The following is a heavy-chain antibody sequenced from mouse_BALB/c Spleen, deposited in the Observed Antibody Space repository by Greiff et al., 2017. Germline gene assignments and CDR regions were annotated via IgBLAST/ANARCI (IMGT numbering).Heavy chain of an antibody. CDR2: IYPGSGST. J-gene: IGHJ4*01. CDR1: GYNFTSYW. CDR3: ARRWLLPMDD. D-gene: IGHD2-3*01. Sequence: QVQLQQPGAELVKPGTSVKLSCKASGYNFTSYWINWVKLRPGQGLEWIGDIYPGSGSTNYNEKFKSKATLTVDTSSSTAYMQLSSLASEDSALYYCARRWLLPMDDWGQGTSVTVSS. V-gene: IGHV1-55*01.